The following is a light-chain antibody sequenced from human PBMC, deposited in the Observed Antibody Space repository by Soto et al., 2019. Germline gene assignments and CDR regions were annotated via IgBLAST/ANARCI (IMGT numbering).Light chain of an antibody. J-gene: IGKJ1*01. Sequence: DIQMTQSPSSVSASIGDRVTITCRASQIIIRHLNWYQQKPGKAPKLLIYKASTLKSGVPSRFSGSGSGTEFTLTISSLQPDDFATYYCQHYNSYSEAFGQGTKVDIK. V-gene: IGKV1-5*03. CDR1: QIIIRH. CDR3: QHYNSYSEA. CDR2: KAS.